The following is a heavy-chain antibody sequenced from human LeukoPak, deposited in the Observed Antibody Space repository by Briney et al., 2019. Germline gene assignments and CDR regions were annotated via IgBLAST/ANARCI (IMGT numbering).Heavy chain of an antibody. D-gene: IGHD6-19*01. Sequence: SETLSLTCAVYGGSFSGYYWSWIRQPPGKGLEWIGEINHSGSTNYNPSLKSRVTISVDTSKNQFSLKLSSVTAADTAVYYCARQSAVAGTGYWGQGTLVTVSS. V-gene: IGHV4-34*01. J-gene: IGHJ4*02. CDR3: ARQSAVAGTGY. CDR1: GGSFSGYY. CDR2: INHSGST.